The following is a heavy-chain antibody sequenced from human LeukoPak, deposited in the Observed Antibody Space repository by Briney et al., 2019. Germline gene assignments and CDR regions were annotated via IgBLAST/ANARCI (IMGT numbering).Heavy chain of an antibody. Sequence: SXTLSLTCTVSGGSISSTGYYWTWIRQPGGKGLEWIGHIDNSGSTNCNPSLKSRVTISVDTSKNQFSLNLTSVTAADTAVYYCARDCEFCDLLFYMNVWGKGTTVTVSS. D-gene: IGHD3-16*01. CDR2: IDNSGST. CDR1: GGSISSTGYY. J-gene: IGHJ6*03. CDR3: ARDCEFCDLLFYMNV. V-gene: IGHV4-61*09.